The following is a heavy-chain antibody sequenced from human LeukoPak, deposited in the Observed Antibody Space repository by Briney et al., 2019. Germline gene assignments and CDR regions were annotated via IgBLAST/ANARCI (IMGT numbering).Heavy chain of an antibody. CDR3: ARDLIVVVPAAHDYYYYYYMDV. CDR1: GGSISSGSNY. D-gene: IGHD2-2*01. Sequence: PSETLSLTCTVSGGSISSGSNYWIWLRQPAGKGLAWFGRIYTSGSNNYNPFLKRRVTISVATSKNQFSLKLSSVTAADTAVYYCARDLIVVVPAAHDYYYYYYMDVWGKGTTVTVSS. J-gene: IGHJ6*03. V-gene: IGHV4-61*02. CDR2: IYTSGSN.